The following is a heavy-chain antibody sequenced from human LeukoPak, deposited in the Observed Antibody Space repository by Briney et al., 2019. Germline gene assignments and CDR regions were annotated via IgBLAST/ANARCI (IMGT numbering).Heavy chain of an antibody. Sequence: GGSLRLSCAASGFTFSTYSLSWVRQAPGKGLEWVSYISTTSTTIYYADSVKGRFTISRDNAKNSLYLQMNSLRAEDTAVYYCARRSRNGFDMWGQGTLPTVSS. J-gene: IGHJ3*02. CDR1: GFTFSTYS. CDR3: ARRSRNGFDM. CDR2: ISTTSTTI. D-gene: IGHD1-1*01. V-gene: IGHV3-48*01.